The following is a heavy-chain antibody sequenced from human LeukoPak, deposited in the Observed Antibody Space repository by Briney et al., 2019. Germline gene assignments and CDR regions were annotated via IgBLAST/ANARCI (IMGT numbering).Heavy chain of an antibody. V-gene: IGHV4-38-2*01. J-gene: IGHJ4*02. CDR3: ATTVGDFCGGGSCYAGVEY. D-gene: IGHD2-15*01. CDR1: GYSISNGYH. Sequence: AETLSLTCGVSGYSISNGYHWDWIRQPPGKGLDWIENISRNGNTDYNPSLASRVTITVDPSTIHLALGLSAVTAADSAVYFCATTVGDFCGGGSCYAGVEYWGQGTLVTVSS. CDR2: ISRNGNT.